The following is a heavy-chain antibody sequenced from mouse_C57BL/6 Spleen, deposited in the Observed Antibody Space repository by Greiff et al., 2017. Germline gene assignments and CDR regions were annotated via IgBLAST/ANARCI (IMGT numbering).Heavy chain of an antibody. D-gene: IGHD2-4*01. CDR1: GYTFTDYY. J-gene: IGHJ1*03. CDR2: INPYNGGT. CDR3: AYYDYDDCYLYFDG. V-gene: IGHV1-19*01. Sequence: VQLQQSGPVLVKPGASVKMSCKASGYTFTDYYMNWVKQSHGKSLEWIGVINPYNGGTNYNQKFKGKATLTVDKSSSTAYMELNSLTSEDSAVYYCAYYDYDDCYLYFDGWGTGTTVTVSS.